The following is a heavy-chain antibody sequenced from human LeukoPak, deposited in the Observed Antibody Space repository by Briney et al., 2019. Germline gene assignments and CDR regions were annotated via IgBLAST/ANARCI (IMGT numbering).Heavy chain of an antibody. J-gene: IGHJ4*02. D-gene: IGHD6-19*01. Sequence: GASVKVSCKASGYTFRNYGITWVRQAPGQGLEWMGWIGTYNGNTDYAQKFQGRVIMTADTSTTTAHMELRSLRSDDTAVYYCARGRLKRVPFTKVAGAPDYWGQGTRVTVSS. CDR2: IGTYNGNT. V-gene: IGHV1-18*01. CDR1: GYTFRNYG. CDR3: ARGRLKRVPFTKVAGAPDY.